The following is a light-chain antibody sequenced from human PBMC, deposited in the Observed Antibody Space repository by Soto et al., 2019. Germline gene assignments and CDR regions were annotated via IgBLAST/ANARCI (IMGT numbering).Light chain of an antibody. CDR3: QQYNNWPLT. Sequence: EIVMTQSPATLSVSIGDIATLSSRASQSVSSNLAWYKQKPGQAPRLLIYGASTRSPGIPARFSGSGSGTEFTLPISSLQSEDFAVYSCQQYNNWPLTFGGGTKVEIK. CDR2: GAS. V-gene: IGKV3-15*01. CDR1: QSVSSN. J-gene: IGKJ4*01.